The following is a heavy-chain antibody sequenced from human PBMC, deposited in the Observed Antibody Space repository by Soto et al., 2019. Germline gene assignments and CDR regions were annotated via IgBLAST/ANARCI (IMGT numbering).Heavy chain of an antibody. CDR2: IDPSDSYT. D-gene: IGHD1-7*01. CDR3: ARHSSGTTFSNGYDY. CDR1: GYSFTSYW. Sequence: RGESLKISCKGSGYSFTSYWISWVRQMPGKGLEWMGRIDPSDSYTNYSPSFQGHVTISADKSISTAYLQWSSLKASDTAMYYCARHSSGTTFSNGYDYWGQGTLVTVSS. J-gene: IGHJ4*02. V-gene: IGHV5-10-1*01.